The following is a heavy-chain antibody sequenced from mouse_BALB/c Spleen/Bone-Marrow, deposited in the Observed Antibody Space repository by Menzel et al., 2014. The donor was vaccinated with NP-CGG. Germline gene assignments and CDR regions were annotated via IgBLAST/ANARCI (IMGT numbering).Heavy chain of an antibody. V-gene: IGHV1-80*01. CDR1: DYAFSSYW. J-gene: IGHJ2*01. CDR2: IYPGDGDT. D-gene: IGHD2-1*01. Sequence: QVQLQQPGAELVRPGSSVKVSCKASDYAFSSYWMNWVKQRPGQGLEWIGQIYPGDGDTNYSGKFKGKATLTADESSSTAYMQLSSLTSEDSAVYFCAFGNYDFDYWGQGTTLTVSS. CDR3: AFGNYDFDY.